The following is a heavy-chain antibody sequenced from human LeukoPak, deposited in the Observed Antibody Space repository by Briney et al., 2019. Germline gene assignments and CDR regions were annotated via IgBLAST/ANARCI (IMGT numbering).Heavy chain of an antibody. CDR2: TYYRSKWYN. Sequence: SRTLSLTCAISGDSVSSNSAAWNWIRQSPSRGLEWLGRTYYRSKWYNDYAVSVRSRISINPDTSMNQFSLQLNSVTPEDTAVYYCARDDYRGGWYYFDYWGQGILVTVSS. D-gene: IGHD6-19*01. V-gene: IGHV6-1*01. CDR1: GDSVSSNSAA. CDR3: ARDDYRGGWYYFDY. J-gene: IGHJ4*02.